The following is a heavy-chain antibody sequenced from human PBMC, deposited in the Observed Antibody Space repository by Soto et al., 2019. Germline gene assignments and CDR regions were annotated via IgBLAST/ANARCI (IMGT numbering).Heavy chain of an antibody. D-gene: IGHD2-15*01. V-gene: IGHV1-46*01. J-gene: IGHJ1*01. CDR2: VNPSGGST. CDR3: AREENCSDGVCYSEYFQR. Sequence: QVQLVQSGAEVKKPGASVKVSCKASGYIFTAYSMHWVRHAPGQGLEWMGVVNPSGGSTNYAQRFQGRITMTRDTSTSTVYMDLKFLTSEDTAVYYCAREENCSDGVCYSEYFQRWGQGTLVTVSS. CDR1: GYIFTAYS.